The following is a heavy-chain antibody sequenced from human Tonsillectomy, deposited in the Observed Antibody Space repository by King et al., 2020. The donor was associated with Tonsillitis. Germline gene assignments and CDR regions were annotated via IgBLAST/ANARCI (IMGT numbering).Heavy chain of an antibody. V-gene: IGHV3-33*08. CDR3: ARDRKRWEQPDFDY. Sequence: QPVQSGGGVVQPGRSLRLSCAASRFTFSTYGMHWVRQAPGKGLEWVAFIWYDGSNKYHADSVKGRFIISRDNSKNTLYLQMNSLRAEDTAVYYCARDRKRWEQPDFDYWGQGTLVTVSS. J-gene: IGHJ4*02. CDR2: IWYDGSNK. CDR1: RFTFSTYG. D-gene: IGHD1-26*01.